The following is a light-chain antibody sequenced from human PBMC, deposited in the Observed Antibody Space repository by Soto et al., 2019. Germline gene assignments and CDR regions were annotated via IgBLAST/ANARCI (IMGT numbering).Light chain of an antibody. CDR1: SSDVGGYNY. J-gene: IGLJ1*01. V-gene: IGLV2-14*01. CDR2: EVS. CDR3: CSSTTTSTLV. Sequence: QSVLTQPASVSGSPGQSIAISCTGTSSDVGGYNYVSWYQQHPGKAPKLMLYEVSNRPSGVSSRFSGSKSSSTASLTISGLQAEDEGDYYCCSSTTTSTLVFGTGTKLTVL.